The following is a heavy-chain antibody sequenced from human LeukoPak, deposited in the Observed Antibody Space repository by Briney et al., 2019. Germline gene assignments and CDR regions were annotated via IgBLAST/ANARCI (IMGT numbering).Heavy chain of an antibody. CDR2: IHSSGNT. Sequence: SETLSLTCTVSGGSISGYYWSWIRQPAEKGLEWIGRIHSSGNTNENPSLKSRVTMSVGMSKNQLSLKLTSVTPADTAVYYCARDWLEGPHWFDPWGQGTLVAVSS. CDR3: ARDWLEGPHWFDP. J-gene: IGHJ5*02. D-gene: IGHD5-12*01. V-gene: IGHV4-4*07. CDR1: GGSISGYY.